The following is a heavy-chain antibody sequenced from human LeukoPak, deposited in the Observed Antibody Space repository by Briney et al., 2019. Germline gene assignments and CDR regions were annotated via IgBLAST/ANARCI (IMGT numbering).Heavy chain of an antibody. D-gene: IGHD3-22*01. CDR3: ARVNYYDSSGYYGGSFDY. V-gene: IGHV1-18*01. J-gene: IGHJ4*02. CDR1: GYTFTNYG. CDR2: ISAYNGNT. Sequence: ASVKVSCKASGYTFTNYGLSWVRQAPGQGLEWMGRISAYNGNTNYAQKLQGRVTMTTDTSTSTAYMELRSLRSDDTAVYYCARVNYYDSSGYYGGSFDYWGQGTLVTVSS.